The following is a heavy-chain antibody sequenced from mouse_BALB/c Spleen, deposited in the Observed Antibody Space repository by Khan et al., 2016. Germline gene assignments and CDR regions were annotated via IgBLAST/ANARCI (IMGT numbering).Heavy chain of an antibody. V-gene: IGHV3-2*02. CDR3: ALLRYY. CDR1: GYSITSDYA. D-gene: IGHD1-1*01. CDR2: IGYSVVT. J-gene: IGHJ2*01. Sequence: EVQLQESGPGLVKPSQSLSLTCTVTGYSITSDYAWNWIRQFPGNRLEWMGYIGYSVVTSHNPSLKSRISITRDTSKNQFFLQLNSVTTEDTGTYYCALLRYYWGQGTTRTVSS.